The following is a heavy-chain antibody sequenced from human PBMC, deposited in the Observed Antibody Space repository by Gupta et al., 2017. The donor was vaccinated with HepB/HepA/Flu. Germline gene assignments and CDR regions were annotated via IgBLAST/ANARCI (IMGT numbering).Heavy chain of an antibody. CDR3: ARKNWFVSKYAWDL. J-gene: IGHJ3*01. Sequence: QVQLVESGGGVVQPGRSLTLSCAASGFTFSDYGMHWVRQAPGKGLEWVGLIWYDGSDRDYIDSVKGRFIISRDNSKNTLFLQMNDPTDEDTAVYFCARKNWFVSKYAWDLWGPGTMVTVST. CDR1: GFTFSDYG. CDR2: IWYDGSDR. D-gene: IGHD3-10*01. V-gene: IGHV3-33*03.